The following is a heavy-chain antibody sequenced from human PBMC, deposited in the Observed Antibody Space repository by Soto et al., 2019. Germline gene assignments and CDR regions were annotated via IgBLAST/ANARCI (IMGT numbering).Heavy chain of an antibody. J-gene: IGHJ4*02. V-gene: IGHV4-34*01. CDR3: ARGRYSYGYFDY. Sequence: SETLSLTCAVYGGSFSGYYWSWIRQPPGKGLEWIGEINHSGSTNYNPSLKSRVTISVDTSKNQFSLKLSSVTAADTAVYYCARGRYSYGYFDYWGQGTLVTVSS. CDR1: GGSFSGYY. D-gene: IGHD5-18*01. CDR2: INHSGST.